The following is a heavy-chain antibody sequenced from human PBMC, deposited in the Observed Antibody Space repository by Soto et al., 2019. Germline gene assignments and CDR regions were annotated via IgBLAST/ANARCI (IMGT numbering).Heavy chain of an antibody. J-gene: IGHJ4*02. CDR2: INHSGST. V-gene: IGHV4-34*01. CDR3: ARLDILTGYYYFDY. Sequence: SETLSLTCAVYGGSFSGYYWSWIRQPPGKGLEWIGEINHSGSTNYNPSLKSRVTISVDTSKNQFSLKLSSVTAADTAVYYCARLDILTGYYYFDYWGQGTLVTVSS. CDR1: GGSFSGYY. D-gene: IGHD3-9*01.